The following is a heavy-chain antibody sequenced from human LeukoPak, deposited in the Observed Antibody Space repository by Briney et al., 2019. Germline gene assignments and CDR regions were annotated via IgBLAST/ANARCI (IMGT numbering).Heavy chain of an antibody. CDR1: GGSISSYY. V-gene: IGHV4-59*01. CDR2: IYYSGST. D-gene: IGHD3-10*01. J-gene: IGHJ4*02. Sequence: SETLSLTCTVSGGSISSYYWSWIRQPPGKGLEWIGYIYYSGSTNYNPSLKSRVTISVDTSKNQFSLKLSSVTAADTAVYYCARIPWFGDHYFDYWGQGTLVTVSS. CDR3: ARIPWFGDHYFDY.